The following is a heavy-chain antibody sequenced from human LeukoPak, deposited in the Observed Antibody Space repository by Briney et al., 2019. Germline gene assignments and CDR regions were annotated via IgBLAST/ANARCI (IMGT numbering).Heavy chain of an antibody. D-gene: IGHD3-10*01. J-gene: IGHJ4*02. CDR1: NGSISSRNHY. Sequence: SETLSLTCTVSNGSISSRNHYWGWIRQPPGKGLEWIGNVYYLGTTYYNPSLQIRVTISVDTSKNHFSLRLSSVTAADTAVYYCVRLYYYGSGTLMYYFDYWGQGTLVTVSS. CDR2: VYYLGTT. CDR3: VRLYYYGSGTLMYYFDY. V-gene: IGHV4-39*01.